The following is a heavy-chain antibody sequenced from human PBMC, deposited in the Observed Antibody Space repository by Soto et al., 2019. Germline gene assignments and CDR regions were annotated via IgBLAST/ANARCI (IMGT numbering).Heavy chain of an antibody. Sequence: GGSLRLSCAASGFTFSGSAMHWVRQASGKGLEWVGRIRSKANSYATAYAASVKGRFTISRDDSKNTAYLQMNSLKTEDTAVYYCTRPLIDSSGGGVDYWGQGTLVTVS. CDR2: IRSKANSYAT. CDR1: GFTFSGSA. V-gene: IGHV3-73*01. CDR3: TRPLIDSSGGGVDY. J-gene: IGHJ4*02. D-gene: IGHD3-22*01.